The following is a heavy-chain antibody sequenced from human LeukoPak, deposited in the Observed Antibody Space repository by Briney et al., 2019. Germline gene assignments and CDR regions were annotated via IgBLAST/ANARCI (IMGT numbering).Heavy chain of an antibody. CDR2: VSDSGSNT. J-gene: IGHJ4*02. D-gene: IGHD6-19*01. CDR3: ARDGGVAVDY. Sequence: PGGSLRLSCAASGFTFSGYAMSWVRQAPGKGLEWVSSVSDSGSNTYYADSVKGRFTISRDNSKNTLYLQMNSLRAEDTAVYYCARDGGVAVDYWGQGTLVTVSS. CDR1: GFTFSGYA. V-gene: IGHV3-23*01.